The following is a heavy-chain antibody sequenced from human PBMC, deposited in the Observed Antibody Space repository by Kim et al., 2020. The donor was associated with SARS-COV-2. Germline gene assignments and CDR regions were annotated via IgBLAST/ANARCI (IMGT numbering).Heavy chain of an antibody. CDR3: ARSGYSSGWHEFDY. D-gene: IGHD6-19*01. V-gene: IGHV3-30*04. J-gene: IGHJ4*02. CDR1: GFTFSSYA. Sequence: GGSLRLSCAASGFTFSSYAMHWVRQAPGKGLEWVAVISYDGSNKYYADSVKGRFTISRDNSKNTLYLQMNSLRAEDTAVYYCARSGYSSGWHEFDYWGQGTLVTVSS. CDR2: ISYDGSNK.